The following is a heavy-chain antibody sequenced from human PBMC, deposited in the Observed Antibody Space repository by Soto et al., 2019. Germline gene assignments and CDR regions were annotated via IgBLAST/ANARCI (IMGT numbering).Heavy chain of an antibody. D-gene: IGHD5-18*01. J-gene: IGHJ4*02. V-gene: IGHV4-39*01. CDR2: IYYSGST. Sequence: QLQLQESGPGLVKPSETLSLTCTVSGGSISSSSYYWGWIRQPPGKGLEWIGSIYYSGSTYYNPSLKSRVTISVDTPKNQFSLKLSSVTAADTAVYYCARPRGYSYGSYFDYWGQGTLVTVSS. CDR3: ARPRGYSYGSYFDY. CDR1: GGSISSSSYY.